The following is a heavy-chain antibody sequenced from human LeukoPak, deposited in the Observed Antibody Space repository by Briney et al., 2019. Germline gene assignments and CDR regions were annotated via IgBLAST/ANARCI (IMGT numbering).Heavy chain of an antibody. CDR3: TGYNCSSTTCYTGAFDY. Sequence: GGSLRLPCAASGFTFSSYALSWVRQAPGKGLEWVSAISGSGGSTYYADSVKGRFTISRDNSKNTLYLQMNSLRAEDTAVYYCTGYNCSSTTCYTGAFDYWGQGTLVTVSS. CDR1: GFTFSSYA. CDR2: ISGSGGST. D-gene: IGHD2-2*02. J-gene: IGHJ4*02. V-gene: IGHV3-23*01.